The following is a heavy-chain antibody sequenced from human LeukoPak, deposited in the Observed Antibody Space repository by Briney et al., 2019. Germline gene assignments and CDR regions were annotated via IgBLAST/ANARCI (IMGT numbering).Heavy chain of an antibody. CDR1: GFTFTGYY. Sequence: ASVKVSCKASGFTFTGYYMHWVRQAPGQGLEWMGIINPSGGSTSYAQKFQGRVTMTRDMSTSTVYMELSSLRSEDTAVYYCARADYDILTGYRNNWFDPWGQGTLVTVSS. J-gene: IGHJ5*02. CDR3: ARADYDILTGYRNNWFDP. V-gene: IGHV1-46*01. D-gene: IGHD3-9*01. CDR2: INPSGGST.